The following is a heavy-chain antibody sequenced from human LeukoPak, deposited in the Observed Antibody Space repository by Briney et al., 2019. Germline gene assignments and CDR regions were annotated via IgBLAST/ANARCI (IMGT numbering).Heavy chain of an antibody. CDR2: IYYSGST. Sequence: SETLSLTCTVSGGSISSYYWSWIRQPPGKGLEWIGYIYYSGSTNYNPSLKSRVTISVDTSKNQFSLKLSSVTAADTAVYYCARDKYRSYYYDSSGYSTYYGMDVWGQGTTVTVSS. CDR1: GGSISSYY. D-gene: IGHD3-22*01. J-gene: IGHJ6*02. CDR3: ARDKYRSYYYDSSGYSTYYGMDV. V-gene: IGHV4-59*12.